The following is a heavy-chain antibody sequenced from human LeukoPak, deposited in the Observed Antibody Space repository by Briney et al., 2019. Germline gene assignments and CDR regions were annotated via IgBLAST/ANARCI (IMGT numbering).Heavy chain of an antibody. Sequence: PGGSLRLSCAASGFTFSRYWMSWVRQAPGKGLEWVADIKRDVSEEYLVDSVKGRFTLSRDKAKNSLYLQMNSLREEDTAVYYCARKATGDHAFDIWGQGTMVTVSS. D-gene: IGHD7-27*01. V-gene: IGHV3-7*01. J-gene: IGHJ3*02. CDR2: IKRDVSEE. CDR1: GFTFSRYW. CDR3: ARKATGDHAFDI.